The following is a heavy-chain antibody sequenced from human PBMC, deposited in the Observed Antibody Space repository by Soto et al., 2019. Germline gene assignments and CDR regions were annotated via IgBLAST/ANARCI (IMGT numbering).Heavy chain of an antibody. CDR2: IYHSGST. V-gene: IGHV4-38-2*01. D-gene: IGHD6-25*01. CDR3: GRTGESFVEAGINSDP. CDR1: GYSISSGYY. Sequence: PSETLSLTCAVSGYSISSGYYWGWIRQPPGKGLEWIGSIYHSGSTYYNPSLKSRVTISVDTSKNQFSLKLSSVTAADTAVYYWGRTGESFVEAGINSDPWGQGPLATVS. J-gene: IGHJ5*02.